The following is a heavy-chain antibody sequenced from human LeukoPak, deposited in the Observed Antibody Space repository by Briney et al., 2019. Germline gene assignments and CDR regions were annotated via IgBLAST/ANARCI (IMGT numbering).Heavy chain of an antibody. Sequence: SETLSLTCTVSGGSISSGGYYWSWIRQHPGKGLEWIGYIYYSGSTYYNPSLKSRVTISVDTSKNQFSLKLSSVTAADTAVYYCARDYYDSSGYFDYWGQGTLVTVSS. D-gene: IGHD3-22*01. CDR3: ARDYYDSSGYFDY. V-gene: IGHV4-31*03. J-gene: IGHJ4*02. CDR1: GGSISSGGYY. CDR2: IYYSGST.